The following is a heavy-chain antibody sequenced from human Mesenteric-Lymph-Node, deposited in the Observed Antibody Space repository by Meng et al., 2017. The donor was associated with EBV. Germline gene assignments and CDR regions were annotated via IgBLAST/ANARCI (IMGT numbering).Heavy chain of an antibody. CDR1: GYSFTEYA. Sequence: QFLQSVAEVRNPGASVKVSCKTSGYSFTEYAMHWVRQAPGQGLEWMGWMNVDNGKTKYSEKFQGRVTFTRDKSATTGYMDLSSLTSEDTAVYFCARGPSTYLYGSGSFQLDSWGPGTLVTVSS. CDR3: ARGPSTYLYGSGSFQLDS. D-gene: IGHD3-10*01. J-gene: IGHJ4*02. CDR2: MNVDNGKT. V-gene: IGHV1-3*01.